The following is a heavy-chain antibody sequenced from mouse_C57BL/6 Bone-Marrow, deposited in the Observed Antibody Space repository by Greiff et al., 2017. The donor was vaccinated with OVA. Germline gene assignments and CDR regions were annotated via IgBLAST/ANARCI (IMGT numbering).Heavy chain of an antibody. V-gene: IGHV5-9*04. CDR3: ARAQLTGGAMDY. J-gene: IGHJ4*01. CDR1: GFTFSSYT. Sequence: EVKLVESGGGLVKPGGSLKLSCAASGFTFSSYTMSWVRQTPEKRLEWVATISGGGGNTYYPDSVKGRFTISRDNAKNTLYLQMSSLKSEDTATYYCARAQLTGGAMDYWGQGTSVTVSS. CDR2: ISGGGGNT. D-gene: IGHD4-1*01.